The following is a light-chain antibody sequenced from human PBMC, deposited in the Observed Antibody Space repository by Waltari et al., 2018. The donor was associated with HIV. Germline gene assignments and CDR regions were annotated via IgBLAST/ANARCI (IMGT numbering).Light chain of an antibody. J-gene: IGKJ3*01. Sequence: ELVMTQSPATLSVSPGERATLSCRASQSVSSNLAWYQQKPRQAHRLLIYGASTRATGIPARFSGSGSGTDFTLTISSLQSEDFATYYCQQTYSLPLTFGPGTKLDLK. V-gene: IGKV3-15*01. CDR3: QQTYSLPLT. CDR2: GAS. CDR1: QSVSSN.